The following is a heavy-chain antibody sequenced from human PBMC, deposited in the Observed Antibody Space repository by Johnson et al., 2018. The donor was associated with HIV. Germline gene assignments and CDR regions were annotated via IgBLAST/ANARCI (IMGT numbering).Heavy chain of an antibody. J-gene: IGHJ3*02. CDR2: ISWNSGSI. CDR1: GFTFDDYA. V-gene: IGHV3-9*01. Sequence: VQLVESGGGLVQPGRSLRLSCAASGFTFDDYAMHWVRQAPGKGLEWVSGISWNSGSIGYADSVKGRFTISRDNSKNTLYLQMNSLRAEDTAVYYCARGAPQWELLFGAFDIWGQGTMVTVSS. D-gene: IGHD1-26*01. CDR3: ARGAPQWELLFGAFDI.